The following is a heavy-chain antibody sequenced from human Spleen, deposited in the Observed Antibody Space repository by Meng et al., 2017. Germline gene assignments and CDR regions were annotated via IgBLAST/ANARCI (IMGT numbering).Heavy chain of an antibody. CDR1: GYTFSGFY. J-gene: IGHJ5*02. CDR3: ARDGNNWFDP. Sequence: ASVKVSCKASGYTFSGFYIHWVRQAPGQGLEWMGRINPNSGGTNYAQKFQGRVTMTRDTSISTAYMELSRLRSDDTAVYYCARDGNNWFDPWGQGTLVTVSS. CDR2: INPNSGGT. V-gene: IGHV1-2*06.